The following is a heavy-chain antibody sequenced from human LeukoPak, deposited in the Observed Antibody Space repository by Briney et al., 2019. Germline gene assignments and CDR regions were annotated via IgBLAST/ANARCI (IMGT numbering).Heavy chain of an antibody. CDR1: GFTFTSSA. V-gene: IGHV1-58*02. D-gene: IGHD3-22*01. CDR3: AAVMESYYDSSGYYSSFDY. CDR2: IVDGSGNT. J-gene: IGHJ4*02. Sequence: GTSVKVSCKASGFTFTSSAMQWVRQARGQRLEWIGWIVDGSGNTNYAQKFQERVTITRDMSTSTAYMELSSLRSEDTAVYYCAAVMESYYDSSGYYSSFDYWGQGTLVTVSS.